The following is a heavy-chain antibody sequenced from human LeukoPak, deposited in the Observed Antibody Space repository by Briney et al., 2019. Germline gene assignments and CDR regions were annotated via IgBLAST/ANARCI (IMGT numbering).Heavy chain of an antibody. CDR3: ARAVGSYNHYFDY. V-gene: IGHV3-30-3*01. CDR1: GFTFSSYA. J-gene: IGHJ4*02. Sequence: GGSLRLSCAASGFTFSSYAMHWVRQAPGKGLEWVAVISYDVSNKYYADSVKGRFTISRDNSKNTLYLQMNSLRAEDTAVYYCARAVGSYNHYFDYWGQGTLVTVSS. D-gene: IGHD5-24*01. CDR2: ISYDVSNK.